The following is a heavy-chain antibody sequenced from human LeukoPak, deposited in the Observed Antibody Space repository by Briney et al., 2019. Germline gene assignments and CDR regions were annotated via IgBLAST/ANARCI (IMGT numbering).Heavy chain of an antibody. V-gene: IGHV1-2*02. D-gene: IGHD3-3*01. CDR2: INPNSGGT. J-gene: IGHJ3*02. CDR3: ARDRANHYDFWSGYYSSDAFDI. CDR1: GYTFTGYY. Sequence: ASVKVSCKASGYTFTGYYMHWVRQAPGQGLEWMGWINPNSGGTNYAQKFQGRVTMTRDTSISTAYMELSRLRSDDTAVYYCARDRANHYDFWSGYYSSDAFDIWGQGTMVTVSS.